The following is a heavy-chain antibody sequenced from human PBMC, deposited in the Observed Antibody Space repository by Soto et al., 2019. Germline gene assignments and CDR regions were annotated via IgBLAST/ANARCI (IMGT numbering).Heavy chain of an antibody. CDR1: GGSFSDYY. CDR3: ASTIFGVVTQYYYYYMDV. V-gene: IGHV4-34*01. CDR2: INHSGST. J-gene: IGHJ6*03. Sequence: SETLSLTCAVYGGSFSDYYWSWIRQPPGKGLEWIGEINHSGSTNYNPSLKSRVTISVDTSKNQFSLKLSSVTAADTAVYYCASTIFGVVTQYYYYYMDVWGKGTTVTVSS. D-gene: IGHD3-3*01.